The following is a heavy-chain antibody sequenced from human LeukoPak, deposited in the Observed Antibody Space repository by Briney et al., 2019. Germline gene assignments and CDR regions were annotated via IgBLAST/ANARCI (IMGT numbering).Heavy chain of an antibody. CDR3: ARSLPPGYCSSTSCYTGYYYCMDV. CDR1: GYTFTSYG. CDR2: ISAYNGNT. Sequence: ASVKVSCKASGYTFTSYGVSWVRQAPGQGLEWMGWISAYNGNTNYAQKLQGRVTMTTDTSTSTAYMELRSLRSDDTAVYYCARSLPPGYCSSTSCYTGYYYCMDVWGKGTTVTVSS. V-gene: IGHV1-18*01. D-gene: IGHD2-2*02. J-gene: IGHJ6*03.